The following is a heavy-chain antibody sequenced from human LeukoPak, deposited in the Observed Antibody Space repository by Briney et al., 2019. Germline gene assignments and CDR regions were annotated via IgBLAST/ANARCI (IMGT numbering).Heavy chain of an antibody. V-gene: IGHV3-48*03. J-gene: IGHJ4*02. D-gene: IGHD3-22*01. CDR1: GFTFISYE. CDR2: ISRSGSDV. CDR3: ARDPAIGYFDY. Sequence: PAGSLRLSCAASGFTFISYEMNWVRQAPGKGLEWVSDISRSGSDVYYADSVKGRFTISRDNAKNLVYLQMNNLRVEDTAVYYCARDPAIGYFDYWGQGTLVTVSS.